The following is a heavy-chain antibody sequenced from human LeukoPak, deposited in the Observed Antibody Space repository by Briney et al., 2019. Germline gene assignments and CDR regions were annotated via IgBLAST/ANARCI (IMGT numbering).Heavy chain of an antibody. D-gene: IGHD3-22*01. J-gene: IGHJ3*02. CDR3: ASGSGYYSGDAFDI. CDR1: GDSISNYY. CDR2: IYTSGST. V-gene: IGHV4-4*07. Sequence: PSETLSLTCTVSGDSISNYYYWGWIRQPAGKGLEWIGRIYTSGSTNYNPSLKSRVTMSVDTSKNQFSLKLSSVTAADTAVYYCASGSGYYSGDAFDIWGQGTMVTVSS.